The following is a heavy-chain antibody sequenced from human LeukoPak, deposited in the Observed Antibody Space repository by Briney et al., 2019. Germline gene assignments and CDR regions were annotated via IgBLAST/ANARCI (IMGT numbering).Heavy chain of an antibody. D-gene: IGHD2-15*01. CDR3: ARVRGPTDWFDP. CDR1: GYSISSGYY. J-gene: IGHJ5*02. V-gene: IGHV4-61*01. Sequence: PSETLSLTCTVSGYSISSGYYWSWIRQSPGKGLEWIGYIYYSGSTNYNPSLRSRVTMSVDTSRNQFSPNLTSVTAADTAVYYCARVRGPTDWFDPWGPGTLVTVSS. CDR2: IYYSGST.